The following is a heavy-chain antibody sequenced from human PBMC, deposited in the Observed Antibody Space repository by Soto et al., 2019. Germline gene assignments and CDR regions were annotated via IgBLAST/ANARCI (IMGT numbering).Heavy chain of an antibody. CDR2: IYWDDDQ. CDR1: GVSLSTGGVG. CDR3: AHMRAAKFDY. J-gene: IGHJ4*02. D-gene: IGHD2-15*01. V-gene: IGHV2-5*02. Sequence: QITLKESGPTLVKPTQTLTLTCNVSGVSLSTGGVGVGWIRQPPGKALEWLALIYWDDDQRSSPSLKSRLTITKDTSKNQVGLTMTNMAPEDTATYYCAHMRAAKFDYWCQGTQVTVSS.